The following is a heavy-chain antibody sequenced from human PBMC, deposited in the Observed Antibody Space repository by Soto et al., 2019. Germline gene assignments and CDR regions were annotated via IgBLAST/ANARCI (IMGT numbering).Heavy chain of an antibody. J-gene: IGHJ6*02. CDR2: MNPNSGNT. CDR3: ARSIAARPRYYGGMDV. Sequence: QVQLVQSGAEVKKPGASVKVSCKASGYTFTSYDINWVRQATGQGLEWMGWMNPNSGNTGYAQKFQRRVTMTRNTSISTAHMELSSLRPEDTAVYYCARSIAARPRYYGGMDVWGQGTTVTVSS. V-gene: IGHV1-8*01. CDR1: GYTFTSYD. D-gene: IGHD6-6*01.